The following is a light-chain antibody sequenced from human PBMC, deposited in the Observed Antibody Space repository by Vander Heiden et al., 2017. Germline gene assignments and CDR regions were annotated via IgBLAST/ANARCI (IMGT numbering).Light chain of an antibody. CDR2: AAS. V-gene: IGKV1-39*01. Sequence: DIQMTQSPSSLSASVGDRVTITCRASQSVRKYLNWYQQKTGKAPQLLIYAASTLQSGVPSRFSGSGSGTDFTLTISSRQPEDFATYYCQQSDSTLSWTFGQGTKVEIK. J-gene: IGKJ1*01. CDR1: QSVRKY. CDR3: QQSDSTLSWT.